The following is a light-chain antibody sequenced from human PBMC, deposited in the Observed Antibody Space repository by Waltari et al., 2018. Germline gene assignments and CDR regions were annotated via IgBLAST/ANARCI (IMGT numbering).Light chain of an antibody. CDR3: QQAASFPLT. J-gene: IGKJ4*01. Sequence: DIQMTQSPSSVSASVGDRVTITCRASQGISSWLAWYQQKPGRAPNLLIYAESSLQRGVPARFSGSGSGTEFTLTISSLQPDDFATYYCQQAASFPLTFGGGTKVEIK. CDR2: AES. V-gene: IGKV1-12*01. CDR1: QGISSW.